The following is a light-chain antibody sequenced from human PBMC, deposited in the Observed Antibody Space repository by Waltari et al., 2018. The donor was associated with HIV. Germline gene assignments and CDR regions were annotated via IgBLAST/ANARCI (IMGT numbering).Light chain of an antibody. CDR3: LLYYGGQGYV. CDR2: STY. J-gene: IGLJ1*01. Sequence: QTVVTQEPSLTVSPGGTVTLTCASSTGAVTSGNYPNWFQQKPGHAPRALIYSTYKKPSWTPARFSGSLLGGKAALTLSGVQPEDEAEYYCLLYYGGQGYVFGTGTKVTVL. V-gene: IGLV7-43*01. CDR1: TGAVTSGNY.